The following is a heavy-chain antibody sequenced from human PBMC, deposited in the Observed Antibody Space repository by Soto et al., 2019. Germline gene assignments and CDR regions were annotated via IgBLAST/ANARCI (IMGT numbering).Heavy chain of an antibody. D-gene: IGHD2-15*01. CDR2: FNPNSGGT. J-gene: IGHJ5*02. V-gene: IGHV1-2*02. CDR1: GYTFTGYY. CDR3: ARGYCSGGSCYEGDWFDP. Sequence: QVQLVQSGAEVKKPGASVKVSCKASGYTFTGYYMHWVRQAPGQGLEWMGWFNPNSGGTNYAQKFQGRVTMTRDTSISTAYMELSRLRSDDTAVYYWARGYCSGGSCYEGDWFDPWGQGTLVTVSS.